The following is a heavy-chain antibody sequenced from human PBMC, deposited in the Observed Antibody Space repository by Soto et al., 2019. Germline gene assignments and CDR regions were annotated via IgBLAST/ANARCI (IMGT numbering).Heavy chain of an antibody. CDR3: AKEGPGGGRHFYYAMDV. D-gene: IGHD1-26*01. CDR2: ITNDGNNE. V-gene: IGHV3-30*18. CDR1: GFVFSDYG. J-gene: IGHJ6*02. Sequence: QMNLVESGGGVVQPGRSLRLSCAASGFVFSDYGMHWVRQAPGKGLEWVALITNDGNNEYYRESVKGRFSISRGRSTNTVDLLINSLRPEDTSVYYCAKEGPGGGRHFYYAMDVWGQGTTVPVSS.